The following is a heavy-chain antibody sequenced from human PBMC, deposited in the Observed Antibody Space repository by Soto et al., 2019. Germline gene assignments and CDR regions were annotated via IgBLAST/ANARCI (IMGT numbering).Heavy chain of an antibody. CDR2: IYSTGTT. CDR3: AKDGRGSGSNFNSFDY. CDR1: GFTVGNNY. Sequence: EVQVVESGGGSIQPGGSLKLSCAASGFTVGNNYMSWVRQAPGKGLEWVSLIYSTGTTKYADSVKGRFTVSRDNAKNTLYIEMNSLRAEDRPVYYCAKDGRGSGSNFNSFDYWGQGTLVTVSS. J-gene: IGHJ4*02. V-gene: IGHV3-53*01. D-gene: IGHD3-10*01.